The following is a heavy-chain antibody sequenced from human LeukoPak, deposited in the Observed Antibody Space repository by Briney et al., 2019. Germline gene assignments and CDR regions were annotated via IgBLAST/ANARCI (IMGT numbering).Heavy chain of an antibody. Sequence: GGSLRLSCAASGFTFSSYWMHWVRQAPGKGLVWVSRINSDGSSTSYADSVKGRFTISRDNAKNTLYLQMNSLRAEDTAVYYCARSIWFGQNNYYMDVWGQGTLVTVSS. D-gene: IGHD3-10*01. CDR1: GFTFSSYW. CDR2: INSDGSST. J-gene: IGHJ4*02. V-gene: IGHV3-74*01. CDR3: ARSIWFGQNNYYMDV.